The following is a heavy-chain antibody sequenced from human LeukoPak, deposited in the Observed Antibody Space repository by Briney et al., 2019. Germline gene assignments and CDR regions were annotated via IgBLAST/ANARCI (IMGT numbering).Heavy chain of an antibody. J-gene: IGHJ4*02. V-gene: IGHV4-59*08. D-gene: IGHD2-15*01. CDR1: GASISNFY. Sequence: SETLSLTCTVSGASISNFYWSWIRQPPGEGLEWLGYVYYSGSTNYNPSLKSRVTISLDTSKNQFSLKLSSVTAADTAVYYCARSGSYAAAGDYWGQGTLVTVSS. CDR3: ARSGSYAAAGDY. CDR2: VYYSGST.